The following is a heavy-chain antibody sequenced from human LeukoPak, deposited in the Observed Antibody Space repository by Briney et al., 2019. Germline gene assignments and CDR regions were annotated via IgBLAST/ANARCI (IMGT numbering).Heavy chain of an antibody. J-gene: IGHJ4*02. CDR1: GFSLSSYA. D-gene: IGHD3-16*02. CDR2: IRTNGGST. CDR3: ARGWKYDYAWGIYRPYYFDY. Sequence: GGSLRLSCAASGFSLSSYAMQWVRQAPGKGLEYVSGIRTNGGSTYYANSVKGRFTMSRDNSKNTLFLQMGSLRPEDMAVYYCARGWKYDYAWGIYRPYYFDYWGQGTLVTVSS. V-gene: IGHV3-64*01.